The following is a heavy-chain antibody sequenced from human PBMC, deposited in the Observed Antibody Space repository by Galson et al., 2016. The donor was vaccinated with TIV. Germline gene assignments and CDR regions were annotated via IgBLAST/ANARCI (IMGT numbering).Heavy chain of an antibody. J-gene: IGHJ4*02. V-gene: IGHV1-2*06. D-gene: IGHD3-22*01. CDR3: AQAYYYDSSAYYFAS. CDR1: GYTFIGYY. Sequence: SVKVPCKASGYTFIGYYIHWVRQAPGQGLEWVGRINPNSGAANYAQNFQGRVTMTSDTSISTASLELSRLRSDDTAVYYCAQAYYYDSSAYYFASWGQGTLVTVSS. CDR2: INPNSGAA.